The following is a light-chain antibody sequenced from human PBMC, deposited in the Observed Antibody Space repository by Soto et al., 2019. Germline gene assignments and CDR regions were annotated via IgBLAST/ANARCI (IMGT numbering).Light chain of an antibody. CDR2: AAS. J-gene: IGKJ4*02. Sequence: DIQLTQSPSFLSASVGDRVNITCRASQVIGIYLAWYQQKPGKAPKLLVSAASTLQSGVPSRFSGSGSGTEFTLTISSVQPGDFATYYCQQLVSYPQFGGGTKVDI. CDR1: QVIGIY. CDR3: QQLVSYPQ. V-gene: IGKV1-9*01.